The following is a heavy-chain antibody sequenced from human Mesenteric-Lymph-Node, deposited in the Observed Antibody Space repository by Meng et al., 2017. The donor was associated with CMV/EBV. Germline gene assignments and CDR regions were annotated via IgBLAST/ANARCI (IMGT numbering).Heavy chain of an antibody. J-gene: IGHJ4*02. CDR2: ISYDGSNK. CDR3: ARVGWEPYCFDY. V-gene: IGHV3-30-3*01. D-gene: IGHD1-26*01. CDR1: GFTFSSYA. Sequence: GESLKISCAASGFTFSSYAMHWVRQAPGKGLEWVAVISYDGSNKYYADSMKGRFTISRDNSKNTLYLQMNSLRAEDTAVYYCARVGWEPYCFDYWGQGTLVTVSS.